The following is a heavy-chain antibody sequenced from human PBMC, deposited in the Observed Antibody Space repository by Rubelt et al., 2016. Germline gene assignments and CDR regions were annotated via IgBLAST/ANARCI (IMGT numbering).Heavy chain of an antibody. CDR2: IYYSGRA. V-gene: IGHV4-31*04. J-gene: IGHJ4*02. D-gene: IGHD3-10*01. CDR1: GGSISSGGYY. Sequence: QVRLQESGPGLVRPSQTLSLTCTVSGGSISSGGYYWSWIRHHPGKGLEWIGYIYYSGRAYYNPSLESRTTISLDKCKNQCALRRNSVTAADTAVYYCAGGAGNYYNYWGQGTLVTVSS. CDR3: AGGAGNYYNY.